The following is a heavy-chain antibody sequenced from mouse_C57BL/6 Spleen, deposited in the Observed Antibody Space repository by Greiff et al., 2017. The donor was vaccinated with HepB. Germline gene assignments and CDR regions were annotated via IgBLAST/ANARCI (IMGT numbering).Heavy chain of an antibody. D-gene: IGHD3-2*02. CDR3: ARGDSSGYEDFDY. V-gene: IGHV1-19*01. CDR1: GYTFTDYY. J-gene: IGHJ2*01. CDR2: INPYNGGT. Sequence: VQLKESGPVLVKPGASVKMSCKASGYTFTDYYMNWVKQSHGKSLEWIGVINPYNGGTSYNQKFKGKATLTVDKSSSTAYMELNSLTSEDSAVYYCARGDSSGYEDFDYRGQGTTLTVSS.